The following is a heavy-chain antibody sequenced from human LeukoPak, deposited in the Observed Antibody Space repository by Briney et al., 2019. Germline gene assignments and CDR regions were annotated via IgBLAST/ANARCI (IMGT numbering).Heavy chain of an antibody. Sequence: GGSLRLSCAASGFTFSTFAMSWVRQAPGNGLEWVSAISGSGGSTYYADSVKGRFTMSRDNSKNTRCLQMNSLRAEDTAIYYCAIKAKGDYWGQGTLVTVSS. CDR1: GFTFSTFA. V-gene: IGHV3-23*01. J-gene: IGHJ4*02. D-gene: IGHD3-10*01. CDR2: ISGSGGST. CDR3: AIKAKGDY.